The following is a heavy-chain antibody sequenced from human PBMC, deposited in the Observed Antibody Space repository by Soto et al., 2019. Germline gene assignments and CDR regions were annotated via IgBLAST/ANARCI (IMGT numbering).Heavy chain of an antibody. D-gene: IGHD3-3*02. J-gene: IGHJ4*02. CDR1: GFTFSTYG. CDR3: SKSVLATVGTFFFY. Sequence: PGGYRRLSCAASGFTFSTYGMHWVRQAPCKGLEWVSFISYDGNKSYYAGSVKGRFSISRDNSKNTLYLQMNNLRPDDAAVYFCSKSVLATVGTFFFYCGQGSVVIVSS. CDR2: ISYDGNKS. V-gene: IGHV3-30*18.